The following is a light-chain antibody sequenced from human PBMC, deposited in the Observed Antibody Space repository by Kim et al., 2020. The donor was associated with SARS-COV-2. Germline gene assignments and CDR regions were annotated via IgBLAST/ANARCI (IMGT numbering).Light chain of an antibody. CDR1: SSDVGSYNY. CDR3: CSYAGTFTSL. CDR2: DVS. Sequence: GQSVTISCTGTSSDVGSYNYVSWYQQHPGKAPKVMIYDVSKRPSGVPDRFSGSKSGNTASLTISGLQADDEADYYCCSYAGTFTSLFGGETQLTVL. J-gene: IGLJ2*01. V-gene: IGLV2-11*03.